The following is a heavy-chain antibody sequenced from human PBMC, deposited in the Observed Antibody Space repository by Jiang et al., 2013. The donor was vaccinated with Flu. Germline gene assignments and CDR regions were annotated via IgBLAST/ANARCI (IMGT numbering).Heavy chain of an antibody. V-gene: IGHV1-3*01. CDR3: AEGIVGATWFDP. D-gene: IGHD1-26*01. Sequence: SVKISCKASGYTFTSYAMHWVRQAPGQRLEWMGWINAGNGNTKYSQKFQGRVTITRDTSASTAYMELSSLRSEDTAVYYCAEGIVGATWFDPWGQGTLVTVSS. CDR1: GYTFTSYA. J-gene: IGHJ5*02. CDR2: INAGNGNT.